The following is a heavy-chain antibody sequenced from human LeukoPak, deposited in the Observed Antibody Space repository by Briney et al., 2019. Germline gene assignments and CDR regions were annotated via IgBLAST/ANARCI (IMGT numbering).Heavy chain of an antibody. CDR2: INPSSGST. CDR3: ARELDIAMAGHYYYYGMDV. D-gene: IGHD6-19*01. V-gene: IGHV1-46*01. CDR1: VYTFTSYY. Sequence: GASVKVSCKASVYTFTSYYMHWVRQAPGQGLEWMGIINPSSGSTSYAQKFQGRVTMTRDTSTTTVYMDLSSLRSEDTAVYYCARELDIAMAGHYYYYGMDVWGQGTTVTVSS. J-gene: IGHJ6*02.